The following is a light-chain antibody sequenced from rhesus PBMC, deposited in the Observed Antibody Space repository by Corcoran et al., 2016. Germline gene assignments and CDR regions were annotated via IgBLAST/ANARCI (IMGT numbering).Light chain of an antibody. J-gene: IGKJ3*01. CDR3: QQESNSPFT. V-gene: IGKV3-35*01. CDR1: QSVSSN. CDR2: DTS. Sequence: DIVMTQSPATLSLSPGERATLSCRASQSVSSNLAWYQPKPGQAPRLLNYDTSNRAPGIPDRFSGSGSGTDFTLTISSLDPEDVGVYYCQQESNSPFTFGPGTKLDIK.